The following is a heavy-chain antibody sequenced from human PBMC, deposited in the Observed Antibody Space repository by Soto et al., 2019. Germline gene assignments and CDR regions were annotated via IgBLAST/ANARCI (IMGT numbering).Heavy chain of an antibody. J-gene: IGHJ4*02. CDR1: GYTFTGYY. D-gene: IGHD5-12*01. CDR2: INPNSGAT. Sequence: ASVKVSCKASGYTFTGYYMFWVRQAPGQGLEWMGWINPNSGATNYAQKFQGRVTMITDTSISTGYMELRGLRSDDTAFYYCARGGRIGSGFEEGLDYWGQGTLVTVSS. CDR3: ARGGRIGSGFEEGLDY. V-gene: IGHV1-2*02.